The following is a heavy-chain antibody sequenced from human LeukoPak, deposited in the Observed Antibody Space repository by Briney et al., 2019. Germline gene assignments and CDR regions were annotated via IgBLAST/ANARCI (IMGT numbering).Heavy chain of an antibody. CDR1: GFTVSGNY. CDR3: ARSIAVAGTLVD. CDR2: IYSGGST. V-gene: IGHV3-53*01. Sequence: GGSLRLSCAASGFTVSGNYMSWVRQAPGKGLEWVSIIYSGGSTYYTDSVEGRFTISRDNSKNTLYLQMNSLRAEDTAVYYCARSIAVAGTLVDWGQGTLVTASS. D-gene: IGHD6-19*01. J-gene: IGHJ4*02.